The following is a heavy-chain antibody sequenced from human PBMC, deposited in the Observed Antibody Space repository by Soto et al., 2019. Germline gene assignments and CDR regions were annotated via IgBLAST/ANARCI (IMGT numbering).Heavy chain of an antibody. CDR1: GYTLTELS. Sequence: ASVKVSCKVSGYTLTELSMHWVRQAPGKGLEWMGGFDPEDGETIYAQKFQGRVTMTEDTSTDTAYMKLSSLRSEDTAVYYCATKEFYCSSTSCYAYYFDYWGQGTLVTVSS. D-gene: IGHD2-2*01. CDR2: FDPEDGET. J-gene: IGHJ4*02. CDR3: ATKEFYCSSTSCYAYYFDY. V-gene: IGHV1-24*01.